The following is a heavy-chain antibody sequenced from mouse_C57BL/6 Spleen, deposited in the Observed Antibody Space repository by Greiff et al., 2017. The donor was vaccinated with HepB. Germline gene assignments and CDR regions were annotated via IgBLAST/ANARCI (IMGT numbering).Heavy chain of an antibody. J-gene: IGHJ3*01. Sequence: QVQLQQSGAELMKPGVSVKLSCKATGYTFTGYWIERVKQRPGHGLEWIGEILPGSGSTNYNEKFKGKATFTADTSSSTAYMQLSSLTSEDSAIYDCARGPQLGRGEAWFAYWGQGTLVTVSA. CDR3: ARGPQLGRGEAWFAY. V-gene: IGHV1-9*01. CDR1: GYTFTGYW. CDR2: ILPGSGST. D-gene: IGHD4-1*02.